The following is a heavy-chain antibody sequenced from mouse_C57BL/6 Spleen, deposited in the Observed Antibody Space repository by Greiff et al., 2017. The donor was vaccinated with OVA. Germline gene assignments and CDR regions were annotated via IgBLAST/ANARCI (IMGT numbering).Heavy chain of an antibody. J-gene: IGHJ3*01. CDR1: GYAFTNYL. Sequence: QVQLQQSGAELVRPGTSVKVSCKASGYAFTNYLIEWVKQRPGQGLEWIGVINPGSGGTNYNEKFKGKATLTADKSSSTAYMQLSSLTSEDSAVDFCARWDTTGGFAYWGQGTLVTVSA. V-gene: IGHV1-54*01. CDR3: ARWDTTGGFAY. CDR2: INPGSGGT. D-gene: IGHD1-1*01.